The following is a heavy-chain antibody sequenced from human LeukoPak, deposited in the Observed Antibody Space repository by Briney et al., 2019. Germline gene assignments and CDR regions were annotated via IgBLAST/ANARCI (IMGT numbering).Heavy chain of an antibody. V-gene: IGHV3-30*04. J-gene: IGHJ5*02. Sequence: PGRSLRLSCAASGFTFSSYAMHWVRQAPGKGLEWVAVISYDGSNKYYADSVKGRFTISRDNSKNTLYLQMNSLRAEDTAVYYCARELSIAAAGISFDPWGQGTLVTVSS. CDR3: ARELSIAAAGISFDP. CDR1: GFTFSSYA. CDR2: ISYDGSNK. D-gene: IGHD6-13*01.